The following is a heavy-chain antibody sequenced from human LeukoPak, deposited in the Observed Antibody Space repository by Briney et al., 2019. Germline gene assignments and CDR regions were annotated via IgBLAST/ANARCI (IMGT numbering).Heavy chain of an antibody. CDR3: ARRVRFGDGWVFDY. D-gene: IGHD5-24*01. V-gene: IGHV4-34*12. CDR2: VIDSGGS. Sequence: PSETLSLTCAVYGGSFSGYYWSWIRQPPGKGLEWIGEVIDSGGSNYNPSLKSRVTISVDTSKNQFSLKLNSVTAADTAVYYCARRVRFGDGWVFDYWGQGGLVTVSS. J-gene: IGHJ4*02. CDR1: GGSFSGYY.